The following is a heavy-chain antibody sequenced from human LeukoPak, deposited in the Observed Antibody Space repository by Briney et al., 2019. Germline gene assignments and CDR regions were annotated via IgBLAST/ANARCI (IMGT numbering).Heavy chain of an antibody. Sequence: GGSLRLSCAASGFTFSSYPMSWVRQAPGKGLEWVSVISGSGGSTYYADSVKGRFTISRDNSKNTLYRQMNSLRAEHTAVYYCAHNSSGWSFDYWGQGTLVTVSS. D-gene: IGHD6-19*01. J-gene: IGHJ4*02. CDR2: ISGSGGST. CDR1: GFTFSSYP. V-gene: IGHV3-23*01. CDR3: AHNSSGWSFDY.